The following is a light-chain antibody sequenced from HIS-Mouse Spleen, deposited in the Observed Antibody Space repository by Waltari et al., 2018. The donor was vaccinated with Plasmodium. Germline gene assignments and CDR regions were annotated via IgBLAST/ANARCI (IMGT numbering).Light chain of an antibody. Sequence: DIQMNQSPSTLPASVGDRVTITCRASKCISSWLDRYKQKPGKCPKLLIYKACSLGSGVPSRFSTSGSWTEFALTISILWPDDFATYDCRQYNRYYTFVQGTTLGI. CDR2: KAC. CDR3: RQYNRYYT. CDR1: KCISSW. J-gene: IGKJ2*01. V-gene: IGKV1-5*03.